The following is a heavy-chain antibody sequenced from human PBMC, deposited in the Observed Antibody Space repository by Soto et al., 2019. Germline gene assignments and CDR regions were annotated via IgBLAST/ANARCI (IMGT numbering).Heavy chain of an antibody. J-gene: IGHJ6*02. D-gene: IGHD5-18*01. V-gene: IGHV4-39*01. Sequence: SETLSLTCTVSGGSISSSRYYWGWIRQPPGKGLEWIGSIYYSGSTYYNPSLKSRVTISVDTSKNQFSLKLSSVTAADTAVYYCARHGYSYNYYGMDVWGQGTTVTVSS. CDR1: GGSISSSRYY. CDR2: IYYSGST. CDR3: ARHGYSYNYYGMDV.